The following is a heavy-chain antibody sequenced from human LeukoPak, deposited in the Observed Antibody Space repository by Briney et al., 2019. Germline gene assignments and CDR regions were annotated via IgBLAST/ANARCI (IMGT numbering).Heavy chain of an antibody. J-gene: IGHJ4*02. V-gene: IGHV4-34*01. Sequence: SETLSLTCAVYGGSFSGYYWSWIRQPPGKGLEWIGEINHSGSTNYNPSLKSRVTISVDTSKNQFSLKLSSVTAADTAVYYCARSRIDYVWGSYRSRTLDYWGQGTLVTVSS. CDR1: GGSFSGYY. D-gene: IGHD3-16*02. CDR2: INHSGST. CDR3: ARSRIDYVWGSYRSRTLDY.